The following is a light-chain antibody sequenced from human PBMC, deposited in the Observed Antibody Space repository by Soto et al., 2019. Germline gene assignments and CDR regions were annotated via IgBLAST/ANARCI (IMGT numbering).Light chain of an antibody. V-gene: IGLV2-8*01. CDR2: EVT. J-gene: IGLJ2*01. CDR1: RSDVGRYTY. Sequence: QSVLTQPPSASGSPGQSVTISCTGTRSDVGRYTYVSWYQQHPGKPPKLMIYEVTRRPSGVPDRFSGSKSGNTASLTVSGLQAEDEADYYCSSYAGINNLVFGGGTKLTVL. CDR3: SSYAGINNLV.